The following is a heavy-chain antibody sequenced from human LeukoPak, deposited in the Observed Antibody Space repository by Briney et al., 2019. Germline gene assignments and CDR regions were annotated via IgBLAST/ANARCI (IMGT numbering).Heavy chain of an antibody. CDR3: AKDRANRGSVHDY. D-gene: IGHD7-27*01. Sequence: GGSLRLSCAASGFTFDSYAMNWVRQAPGKGLEWVSVISGSGDNTYYADFVKGRFTISRDNSKNTLYVQMNSLRAEDTAVYYCAKDRANRGSVHDYWGQGTLVTVSS. CDR1: GFTFDSYA. CDR2: ISGSGDNT. J-gene: IGHJ4*02. V-gene: IGHV3-23*01.